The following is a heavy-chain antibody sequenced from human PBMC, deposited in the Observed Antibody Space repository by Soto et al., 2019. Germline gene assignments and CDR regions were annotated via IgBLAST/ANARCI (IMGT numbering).Heavy chain of an antibody. Sequence: GGYLRLSCAASGFTFNNYAMSWVRQAPGKGLEWVSAARGSGAGTYYADSVNGRFTISRDNSKNTVHLQMNSLRAEDTAEYFCARDTRGAFDSWGQGTLVTVSS. J-gene: IGHJ4*02. CDR1: GFTFNNYA. V-gene: IGHV3-23*01. CDR2: ARGSGAGT. CDR3: ARDTRGAFDS.